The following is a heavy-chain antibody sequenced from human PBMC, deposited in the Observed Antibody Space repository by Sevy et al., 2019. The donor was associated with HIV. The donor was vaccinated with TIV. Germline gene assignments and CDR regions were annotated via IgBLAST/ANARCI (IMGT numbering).Heavy chain of an antibody. D-gene: IGHD3-9*01. CDR2: IRGAGSIT. J-gene: IGHJ4*02. Sequence: GGSLRLSCAASGFTFNSYAMSWVRQAPGKGLEWLSAIRGAGSITFYADSVKGRFTISRDNSRNTLYLQMNSLRAEDTAIYYCARNFVPDTTSYFGPLDYWGRGTLVTVSS. V-gene: IGHV3-23*01. CDR3: ARNFVPDTTSYFGPLDY. CDR1: GFTFNSYA.